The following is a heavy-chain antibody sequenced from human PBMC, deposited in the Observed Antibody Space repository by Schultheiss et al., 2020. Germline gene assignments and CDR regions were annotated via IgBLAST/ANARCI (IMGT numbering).Heavy chain of an antibody. V-gene: IGHV4-39*01. CDR1: GGSISSSSYY. CDR3: ARSTYSSSSY. CDR2: IYYSGST. Sequence: SETLSLTCTVSGGSISSSSYYWGWIRQPPGKGLEWIGSIYYSGSTYYNPSLKSRVTISVDTSKNQFSLKLSSVTAADTAVYYCARSTYSSSSYWGKGTLVTVSS. D-gene: IGHD6-13*01. J-gene: IGHJ4*02.